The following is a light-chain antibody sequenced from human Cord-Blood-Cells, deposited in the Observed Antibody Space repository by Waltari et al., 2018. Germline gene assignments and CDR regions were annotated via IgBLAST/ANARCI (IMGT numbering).Light chain of an antibody. CDR3: QQYNNWPPWT. J-gene: IGKJ1*01. CDR2: GAS. CDR1: QSVSSN. V-gene: IGKV3-15*01. Sequence: ELVMTQSPATLSVSPGERATLPCRASQSVSSNLAWSQQKPGQAPRLLIYGASTRATGIPARFSGSVSGTEFTLTISSLQSEDFAVYYCQQYNNWPPWTFGQGTKVEIK.